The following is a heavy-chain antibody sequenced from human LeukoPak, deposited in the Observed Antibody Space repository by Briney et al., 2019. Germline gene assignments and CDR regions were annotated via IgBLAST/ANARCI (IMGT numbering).Heavy chain of an antibody. CDR3: VKEPRGYSFSFDI. D-gene: IGHD5-18*01. J-gene: IGHJ3*02. CDR2: ISGSGSKT. Sequence: PGGSLRLSCAASGFTFSTCAINWVRQAPGKGLEWVSAISGSGSKTFYADSVKGRFTISRDNPKSTLYLQMNSLRPEDTAVYYCVKEPRGYSFSFDIWGQGTTVTVSS. V-gene: IGHV3-23*01. CDR1: GFTFSTCA.